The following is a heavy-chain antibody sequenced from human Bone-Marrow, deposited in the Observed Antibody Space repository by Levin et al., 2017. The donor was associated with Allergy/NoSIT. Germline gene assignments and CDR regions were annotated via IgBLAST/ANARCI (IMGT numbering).Heavy chain of an antibody. Sequence: SGPTLVKPTETLTLTCTVSGFSLSNARMGVSWIRQPPGKALEWLAHIFSNDEKSYSTSLKSRLTISKDTSKSQVVLTMTNMDPVDTATYYCARILSSQGDFWSGYYTPHFQVNWFDPWGQGTLVTVSS. CDR2: IFSNDEK. CDR1: GFSLSNARMG. CDR3: ARILSSQGDFWSGYYTPHFQVNWFDP. V-gene: IGHV2-26*01. D-gene: IGHD3-3*01. J-gene: IGHJ5*02.